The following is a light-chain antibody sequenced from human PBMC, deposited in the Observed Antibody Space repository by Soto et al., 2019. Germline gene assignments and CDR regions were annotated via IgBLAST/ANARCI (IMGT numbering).Light chain of an antibody. V-gene: IGKV1-5*01. Sequence: DIQMTQSPSTLSASVGDRVTVTCRGSQSFSGWLGWYQQKPGKAPKLMIYDASNLESGVPSRFSGSGFGTEFPPPHQNPQADEFCTYYCQQFRTFGQGTKVEIK. CDR1: QSFSGW. CDR3: QQFRT. J-gene: IGKJ1*01. CDR2: DAS.